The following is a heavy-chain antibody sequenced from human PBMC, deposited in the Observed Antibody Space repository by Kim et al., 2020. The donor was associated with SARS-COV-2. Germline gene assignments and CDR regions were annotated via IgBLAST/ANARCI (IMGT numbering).Heavy chain of an antibody. Sequence: NYAQKLQGRVTMTTDTSTSTAYMELRSLRSDDTAVYYCAIRDGSGRAKEDWGQGTLVTVSS. CDR3: AIRDGSGRAKED. V-gene: IGHV1-18*01. J-gene: IGHJ4*02. D-gene: IGHD3-10*01.